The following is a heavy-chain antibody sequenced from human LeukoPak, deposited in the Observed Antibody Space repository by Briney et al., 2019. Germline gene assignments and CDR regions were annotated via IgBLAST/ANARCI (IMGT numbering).Heavy chain of an antibody. CDR1: GGTFSSYA. J-gene: IGHJ6*03. D-gene: IGHD3-10*01. CDR3: ARVRVHYMDV. CDR2: IIPIFGTA. V-gene: IGHV1-69*05. Sequence: SVKVSCKASGGTFSSYAISWVRQAPGQGLEWMGGIIPIFGTANYAQKFQGRVTITTDESTSTAYMELSSLRSEDTAVHYCARVRVHYMDVWGKGTTVTVSS.